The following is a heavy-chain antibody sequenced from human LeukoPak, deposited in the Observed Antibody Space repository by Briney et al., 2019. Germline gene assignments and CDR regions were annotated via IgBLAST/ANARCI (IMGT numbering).Heavy chain of an antibody. CDR2: IYHSGST. Sequence: GSLRLSCAASGFTFSSCAMSWVRQPPGKGLEWIGEIYHSGSTNYNPSLKSRVTISVDKSKNQFSLKLSSVTAADTDVYYCALYYYGMDVWGQGTTVTVSS. V-gene: IGHV4-4*02. CDR3: ALYYYGMDV. CDR1: GFTFSSCAM. J-gene: IGHJ6*02.